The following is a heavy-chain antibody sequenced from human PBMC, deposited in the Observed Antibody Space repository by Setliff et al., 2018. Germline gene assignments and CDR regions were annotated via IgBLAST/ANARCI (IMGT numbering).Heavy chain of an antibody. Sequence: SETLSLTCTVSGGSFTPYYWSWIRQPPGKGLEWIGYVYYSGTAYYNPSLKSRVTISGATSKNQVSLRLNSVTAADTAVYYCARTGTYRYFDYWGRGTLVTVSS. J-gene: IGHJ4*02. CDR1: GGSFTPYY. CDR3: ARTGTYRYFDY. D-gene: IGHD1-1*01. CDR2: VYYSGTA. V-gene: IGHV4-59*08.